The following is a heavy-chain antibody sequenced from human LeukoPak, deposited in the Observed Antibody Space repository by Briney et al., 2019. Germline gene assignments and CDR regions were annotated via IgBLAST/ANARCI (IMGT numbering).Heavy chain of an antibody. CDR3: AREAVSFVAVAKEGYFDF. CDR2: INPNSGGT. Sequence: APVKVSCKASGYTFTGYYMHWVRQAPGQGLEWMGWINPNSGGTNYAQKFQGRVTMTRDTSISTAYMELSRLRSDDTAVYYCAREAVSFVAVAKEGYFDFWGQGTLVTVSS. CDR1: GYTFTGYY. V-gene: IGHV1-2*02. D-gene: IGHD6-19*01. J-gene: IGHJ4*02.